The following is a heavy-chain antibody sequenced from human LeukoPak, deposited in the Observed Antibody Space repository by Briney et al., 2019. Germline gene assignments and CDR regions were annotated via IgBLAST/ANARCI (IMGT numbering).Heavy chain of an antibody. V-gene: IGHV3-23*01. CDR3: AKARYYSNYVPFDY. CDR2: ISGSGGST. CDR1: GFTFSSYG. J-gene: IGHJ4*02. Sequence: GGSLRLSCTASGFTFSSYGMSWVRQAPGKGLEWVSAISGSGGSTYCADSVKGRFTISRDNSKNTLYLQMNSLRAEDTAVYYCAKARYYSNYVPFDYWGQGTLVTVSS. D-gene: IGHD4-11*01.